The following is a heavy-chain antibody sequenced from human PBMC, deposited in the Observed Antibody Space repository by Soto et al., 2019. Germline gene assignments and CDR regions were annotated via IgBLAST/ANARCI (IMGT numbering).Heavy chain of an antibody. CDR3: AKRELLRSSLDY. CDR1: GFTFSSYA. V-gene: IGHV3-23*01. D-gene: IGHD5-12*01. Sequence: EVQLLESGGGLVQPGGSLRLSCAASGFTFSSYAMSWVRQAPGKGLEWVSAISGSGGSTYYADSVKGRFTISRDNSKNKLYLQMNSLRAKDTAVYYCAKRELLRSSLDYWGQGTLVTVSS. CDR2: ISGSGGST. J-gene: IGHJ4*02.